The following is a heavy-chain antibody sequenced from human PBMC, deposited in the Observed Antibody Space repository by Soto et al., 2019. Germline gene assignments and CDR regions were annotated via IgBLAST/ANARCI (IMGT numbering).Heavy chain of an antibody. D-gene: IGHD3-22*01. J-gene: IGHJ3*02. CDR3: ARGGSSGYYFRGAFDT. CDR1: GGSISSYY. Sequence: ASETLSLTCTVSGGSISSYYWSWIRQPAGKGLEWIGRIYTSGSTNYNPSLKSRVTMSVDTSKSQFSLKLSSVTAADTAVYYCARGGSSGYYFRGAFDTWGQGTMVTV. CDR2: IYTSGST. V-gene: IGHV4-4*07.